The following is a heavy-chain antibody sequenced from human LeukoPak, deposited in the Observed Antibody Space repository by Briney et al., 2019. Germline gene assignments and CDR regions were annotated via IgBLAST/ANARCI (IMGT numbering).Heavy chain of an antibody. CDR3: AREETELDFDY. CDR1: GYTFTTDY. Sequence: ASVKVSCKASGYTFTTDYIHWVRQAPGQGLEWMGIINPSGGSTTYAQKFQGRVIMTGDTSTSTVYMELSSLRSEDTAVYYCAREETELDFDYWGQGTLVTVSS. J-gene: IGHJ4*02. CDR2: INPSGGST. V-gene: IGHV1-46*01. D-gene: IGHD6-6*01.